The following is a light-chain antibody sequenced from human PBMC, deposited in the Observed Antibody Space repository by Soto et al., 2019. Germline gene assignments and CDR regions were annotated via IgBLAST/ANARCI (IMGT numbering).Light chain of an antibody. CDR1: QGISNH. CDR2: AAS. J-gene: IGKJ4*01. CDR3: LQHNSYPLT. V-gene: IGKV1-17*03. Sequence: DLQMTQSPSAMSASVGARVTITCRASQGISNHLLWFQQKPGKVPKRLMSAASSWQSGVPSRFSGSGSGTELTITISSLQPEDGETYDGLQHNSYPLTFGGGTKVDIK.